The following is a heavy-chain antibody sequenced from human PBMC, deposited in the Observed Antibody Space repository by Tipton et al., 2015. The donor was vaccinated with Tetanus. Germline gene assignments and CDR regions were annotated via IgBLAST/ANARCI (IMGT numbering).Heavy chain of an antibody. CDR2: ISVRGSHT. V-gene: IGHV3-23*01. D-gene: IGHD1-1*01. CDR1: GFTFSNYA. CDR3: ARRSLTNYGLDV. Sequence: GSLRLSCAASGFTFSNYAMAWVRQAPGKGLEWVSGISVRGSHTYYADPVKGRFSISRDNSKNTVYLQMNSLRAEDTAVYFCARRSLTNYGLDVWGQGTPVTVSS. J-gene: IGHJ6*02.